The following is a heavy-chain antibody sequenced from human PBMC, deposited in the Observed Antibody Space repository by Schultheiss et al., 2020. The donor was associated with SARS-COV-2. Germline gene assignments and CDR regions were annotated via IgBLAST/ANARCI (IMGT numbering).Heavy chain of an antibody. Sequence: SETLSLTCAVYGGSFSGYYWGWIRQPPGKGLEWIGYIYYSGSTNYNPSLKSRVTISVDKSKNQFSLKLSSVTAADTAVYYCARCPYNWNFMDVWGQGTTVTV. CDR3: ARCPYNWNFMDV. CDR2: IYYSGST. CDR1: GGSFSGYY. D-gene: IGHD1-7*01. J-gene: IGHJ6*02. V-gene: IGHV4-59*12.